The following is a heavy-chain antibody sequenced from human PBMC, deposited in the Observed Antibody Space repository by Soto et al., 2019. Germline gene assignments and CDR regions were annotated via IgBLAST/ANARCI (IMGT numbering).Heavy chain of an antibody. CDR2: INHSGST. CDR3: AKSYYYYYGMDV. CDR1: GGSFSGYY. J-gene: IGHJ6*02. V-gene: IGHV4-34*01. Sequence: ETLSLTCAVYGGSFSGYYWSWIRQPPGKGLEWIGEINHSGSTNYNPSLKSRVTISVDTSKNQFSLKLSSVTAADTAVYYCAKSYYYYYGMDVWGQGTTVTGLL.